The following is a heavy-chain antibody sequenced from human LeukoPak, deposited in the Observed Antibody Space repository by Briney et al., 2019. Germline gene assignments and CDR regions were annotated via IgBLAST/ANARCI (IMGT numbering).Heavy chain of an antibody. CDR1: GGAFSSCA. D-gene: IGHD3-9*01. CDR3: ARAFVLRYFDWLSYGMDV. Sequence: ASVKVSCKASGGAFSSCAISWVRQAPGQGLEWMGRIIPIFGIANYAQKFQGRVTITADKSTSTAYMELSSLRSEDTAVYYCARAFVLRYFDWLSYGMDVWGQGTTVTVSS. J-gene: IGHJ6*02. V-gene: IGHV1-69*04. CDR2: IIPIFGIA.